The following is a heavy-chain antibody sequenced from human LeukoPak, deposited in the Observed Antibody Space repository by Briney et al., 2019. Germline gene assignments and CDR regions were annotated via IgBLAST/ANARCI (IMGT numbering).Heavy chain of an antibody. V-gene: IGHV4-30-2*06. D-gene: IGHD3-22*01. J-gene: IGHJ4*02. CDR1: GGSISSAAYS. Sequence: PSETLSLTCTVSGGSISSAAYSWRWLRKSAGKGLEWIGYVSHTGGTHDNPSLGSRVSMPLDRSRSQVSLSLSSVTAADTAVYYCARGAQYYFDTSGYFDYWGQGILVTVSS. CDR3: ARGAQYYFDTSGYFDY. CDR2: VSHTGGT.